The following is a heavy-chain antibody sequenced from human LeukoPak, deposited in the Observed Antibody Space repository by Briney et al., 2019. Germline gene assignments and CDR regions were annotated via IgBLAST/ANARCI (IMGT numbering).Heavy chain of an antibody. CDR3: ARSRVIPASFDD. D-gene: IGHD3-16*02. Sequence: PSQTLSLTCTVSGGSITFGSYYWTWIRQPAGKGLEWIGRIYTSGRTFYNPSLKSRVTISMDTSMNQFSLRLNSVTRDHTAVYYCARSRVIPASFDDWGQGALVTVSS. V-gene: IGHV4-61*02. CDR1: GGSITFGSYY. J-gene: IGHJ4*02. CDR2: IYTSGRT.